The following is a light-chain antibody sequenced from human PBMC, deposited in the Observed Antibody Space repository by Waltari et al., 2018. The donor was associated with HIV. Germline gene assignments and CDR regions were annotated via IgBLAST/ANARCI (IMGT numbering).Light chain of an antibody. CDR2: GNR. V-gene: IGLV1-40*01. CDR3: QSYDSSLSGWV. J-gene: IGLJ3*02. CDR1: GSHIGAGFD. Sequence: QSVLTQPPSVSRAPGQRVTISCTGSGSHIGAGFDVHWYQQLPGTAPKLLIFGNRNRPSGVPDRFSGSRSGTSASLAITGLHTEDEADYYCQSYDSSLSGWVFGGGTKLTVL.